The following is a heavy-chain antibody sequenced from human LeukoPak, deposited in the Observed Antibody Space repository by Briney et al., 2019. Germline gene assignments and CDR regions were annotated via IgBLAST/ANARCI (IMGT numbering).Heavy chain of an antibody. V-gene: IGHV4-59*01. D-gene: IGHD1-26*01. CDR3: ARARTSGSYYIYYFDY. J-gene: IGHJ4*02. Sequence: PSETLSLTCTVSGGSISSYYWSWIRQPPGKGLEWIGYIYYSGSTNYNPSLKSRVTISVDTSKNQFSLKLSSVTAADTAVYYCARARTSGSYYIYYFDYWGQGTLVTVSS. CDR2: IYYSGST. CDR1: GGSISSYY.